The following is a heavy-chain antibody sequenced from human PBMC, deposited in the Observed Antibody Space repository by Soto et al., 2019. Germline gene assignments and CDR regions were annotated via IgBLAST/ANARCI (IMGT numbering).Heavy chain of an antibody. J-gene: IGHJ4*02. CDR1: GGSISSSSYY. CDR2: IYYSGST. CDR3: ARHLGEGFDY. D-gene: IGHD3-10*01. Sequence: SETLSLTCTVSGGSISSSSYYWGWIRQPPGKGLEWIGSIYYSGSTYYNPSLKSRVTISVDTSKNQFSLKLSSVTAADTAVYYCARHLGEGFDYWGQGTLVTVSS. V-gene: IGHV4-39*01.